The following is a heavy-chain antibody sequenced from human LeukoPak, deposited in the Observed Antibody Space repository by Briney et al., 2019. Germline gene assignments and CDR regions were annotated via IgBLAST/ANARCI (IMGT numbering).Heavy chain of an antibody. CDR1: GFTFSSYA. Sequence: PGGSLRLSCAASGFTFSSYAMSWVRQAPGKGLEWVSAISAGGSTYYADSVKGRFTISRDTSKNTLYLQMNSLRAEDTDVYYCAKDEARWLQLGDNWGQGNLVTVSS. CDR3: AKDEARWLQLGDN. CDR2: ISAGGST. J-gene: IGHJ4*02. V-gene: IGHV3-23*01. D-gene: IGHD5-24*01.